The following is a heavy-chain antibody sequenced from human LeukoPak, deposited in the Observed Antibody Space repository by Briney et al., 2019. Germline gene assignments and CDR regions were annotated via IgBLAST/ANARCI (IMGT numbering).Heavy chain of an antibody. CDR1: GYDFTAYW. CDR3: ARVFYTNNPGGFDY. V-gene: IGHV5-51*01. Sequence: LGESLKISCKGSGYDFTAYWIGWVRQMPGKGLGWMGIIYPTDSAITYSPSFQGQVTISADRSINTAYLQWSSLKASDTGVYYCARVFYTNNPGGFDYWGRGTLVTVSS. J-gene: IGHJ4*02. CDR2: IYPTDSAI. D-gene: IGHD2-8*01.